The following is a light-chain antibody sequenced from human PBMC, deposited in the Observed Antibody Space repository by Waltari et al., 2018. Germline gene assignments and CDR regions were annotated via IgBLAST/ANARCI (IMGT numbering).Light chain of an antibody. CDR1: SSDVGGYNY. V-gene: IGLV2-11*01. J-gene: IGLJ1*01. Sequence: QSALTQPRSVSGSPGQSVTISCTGTSSDVGGYNYVSWYQQHPGKAPKLMIYDVSKGPSGVPDRCAGSKSGNTASLTISGLQAEDEADYYCCSYAGNFLFGTGTKVTVL. CDR3: CSYAGNFL. CDR2: DVS.